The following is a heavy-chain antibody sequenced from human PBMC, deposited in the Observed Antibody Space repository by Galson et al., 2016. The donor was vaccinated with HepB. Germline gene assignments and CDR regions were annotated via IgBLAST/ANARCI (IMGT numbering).Heavy chain of an antibody. Sequence: SVKVSCKASGYTFKTYAFHWVRQAPGQGLECMGWINAGNGITKSSQNFQGRVTITMDTTASTVYMELSSLRPDDTAVYYCARAGYYDESGYHTGLDYWGQGTLVTVSS. D-gene: IGHD3-16*01. CDR2: INAGNGIT. J-gene: IGHJ4*02. V-gene: IGHV1-3*01. CDR3: ARAGYYDESGYHTGLDY. CDR1: GYTFKTYA.